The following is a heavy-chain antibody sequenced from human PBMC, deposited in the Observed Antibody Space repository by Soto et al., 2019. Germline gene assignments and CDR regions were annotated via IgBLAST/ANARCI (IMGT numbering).Heavy chain of an antibody. CDR3: ARGSDIVATKFDY. CDR1: GGSISSGDYY. CDR2: IYYSGST. J-gene: IGHJ4*02. D-gene: IGHD5-12*01. Sequence: SETLSLTCTVSGGSISSGDYYWSWIRQPPGKGLEWIGYIYYSGSTYYNPSLKSRVTISVDTSKNQFSLKLSSVTAADTAVYYCARGSDIVATKFDYWGQGTLVTVAS. V-gene: IGHV4-30-4*01.